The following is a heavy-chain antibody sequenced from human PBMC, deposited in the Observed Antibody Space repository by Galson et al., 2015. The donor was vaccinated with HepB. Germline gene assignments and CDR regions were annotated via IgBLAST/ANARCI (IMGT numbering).Heavy chain of an antibody. CDR2: ISSSSSTI. V-gene: IGHV3-48*02. CDR1: GFTFSSYS. Sequence: LRLSCAASGFTFSSYSMNWVRQAPGKGLEWVSYISSSSSTIYYADSVKGRFTISRDDAKNSLYLQMNSLRDEDTAVYYCARVEQVVPGLFGGFATHWGQGTLVTVSS. CDR3: ARVEQVVPGLFGGFATH. J-gene: IGHJ4*02. D-gene: IGHD3-16*01.